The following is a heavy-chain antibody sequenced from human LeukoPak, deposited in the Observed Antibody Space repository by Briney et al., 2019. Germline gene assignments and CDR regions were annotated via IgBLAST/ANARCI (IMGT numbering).Heavy chain of an antibody. CDR2: INEDGSST. D-gene: IGHD3-10*01. CDR3: TRDTFGARDS. J-gene: IGHJ4*02. CDR1: GFTFSSYS. Sequence: GGSLRLSCAASGFTFSSYSMNWIRQGPGKGLVWVSRINEDGSSTSYADSVRGRFTISRDNAKNTLYLQMNSLRAEDTAVYYCTRDTFGARDSWGQGTLVTVSS. V-gene: IGHV3-74*01.